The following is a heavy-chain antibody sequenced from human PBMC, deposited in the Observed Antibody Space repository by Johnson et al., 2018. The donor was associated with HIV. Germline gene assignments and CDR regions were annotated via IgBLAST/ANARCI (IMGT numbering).Heavy chain of an antibody. CDR1: GFTFSSYA. D-gene: IGHD6-19*01. CDR2: ISYDGSNK. CDR3: ARGRGYSSGLWKLSEAAFDI. J-gene: IGHJ3*02. Sequence: QVQLVESGGGVVQPGRSLRLSCAASGFTFSSYAMHWVRQAPGKGLEWVAVISYDGSNKYYADSVKGRFTISRDNSKNTLYLQMGSLRAEDMAVYYCARGRGYSSGLWKLSEAAFDIWGQGTMVTVSS. V-gene: IGHV3-30*14.